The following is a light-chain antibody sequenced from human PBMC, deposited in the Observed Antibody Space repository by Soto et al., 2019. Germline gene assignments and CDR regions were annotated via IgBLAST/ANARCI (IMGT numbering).Light chain of an antibody. CDR1: QSVSSN. CDR2: GAS. J-gene: IGKJ1*01. V-gene: IGKV3-20*01. Sequence: EIVMTQSPATLSVSPGERATLSCRASQSVSSNLAWYQQKPGQAPRLLIYGASSRATGIPDRFSGSGSGTDFTLTIARLEPGDFAVYYCQQYGSSGTFGQGTKVDI. CDR3: QQYGSSGT.